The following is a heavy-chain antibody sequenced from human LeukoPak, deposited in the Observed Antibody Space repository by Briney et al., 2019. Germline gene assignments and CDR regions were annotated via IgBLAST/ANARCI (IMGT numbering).Heavy chain of an antibody. CDR1: GFTIRNYW. J-gene: IGHJ4*02. CDR3: ARIPFCGASVCCHFEY. CDR2: IKQDGSET. V-gene: IGHV3-7*01. Sequence: GGSLRLSCVASGFTIRNYWMTWVRQAPGKGLEWVANIKQDGSETYYVDYVKGRFTISRDNAKNSLYLQMNSLRAEDTAVYHCARIPFCGASVCCHFEYWGQGTLVSVSS. D-gene: IGHD4/OR15-4a*01.